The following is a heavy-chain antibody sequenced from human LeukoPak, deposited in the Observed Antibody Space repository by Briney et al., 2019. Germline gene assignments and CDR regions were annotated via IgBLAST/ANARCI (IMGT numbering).Heavy chain of an antibody. D-gene: IGHD6-19*01. V-gene: IGHV3-11*01. J-gene: IGHJ6*02. Sequence: GGSLRLSCAASGFTFSNYYMSWIRQAPGKGLEWVSYISSIGSTIYYADSVKGRFTISRDNAKNSLYLQMNSLRAEDTAVYYCARDAPCYGVGSTAIAVAGTAGGYYYYGMDVWGQGTTVTVSS. CDR3: ARDAPCYGVGSTAIAVAGTAGGYYYYGMDV. CDR1: GFTFSNYY. CDR2: ISSIGSTI.